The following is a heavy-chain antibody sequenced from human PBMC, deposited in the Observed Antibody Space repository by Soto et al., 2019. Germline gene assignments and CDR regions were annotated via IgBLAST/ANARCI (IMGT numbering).Heavy chain of an antibody. CDR3: ARVNYYGSGSYEELFYYYGLDV. D-gene: IGHD3-10*01. J-gene: IGHJ6*02. CDR2: MNPNSGDT. Sequence: ASVKVSCKASGYTFGTYDINWVRQAPGQGLEWMGWMNPNSGDTGYAQKFLGRVTMTRDSSIRTVYMELSSLSSEDTAVYYCARVNYYGSGSYEELFYYYGLDVWGQGTTVTVSS. V-gene: IGHV1-8*01. CDR1: GYTFGTYD.